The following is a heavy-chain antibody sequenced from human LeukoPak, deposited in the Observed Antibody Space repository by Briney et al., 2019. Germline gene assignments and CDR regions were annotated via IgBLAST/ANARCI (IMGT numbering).Heavy chain of an antibody. D-gene: IGHD2-2*01. CDR2: ISHSGSP. Sequence: PSETLSLTCSVSGYSISSPYFWGWIRQSPGKGLEWITTISHSGSPYPNQSLKSRVTISLDTSKNQFSLRLNSVTAADTAVYYCAREGGGCSFTSCYAGWGAFDIWGQGTMVTVFS. J-gene: IGHJ3*02. CDR1: GYSISSPYF. V-gene: IGHV4-38-2*02. CDR3: AREGGGCSFTSCYAGWGAFDI.